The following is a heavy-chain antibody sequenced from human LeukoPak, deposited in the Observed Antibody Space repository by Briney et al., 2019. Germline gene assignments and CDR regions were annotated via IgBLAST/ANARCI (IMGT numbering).Heavy chain of an antibody. CDR2: ISAYNGNT. CDR1: GYTFTSYG. CDR3: ARDYLYYDFWSGYHDDAFDI. D-gene: IGHD3-3*01. Sequence: ASVKVSCTASGYTFTSYGISWVRQAPGQGLEWMGWISAYNGNTNYAQKLQGRVTMTTDTSTSTAYMELRSLRSDDTAVYYCARDYLYYDFWSGYHDDAFDIWGQGTMVTVSS. V-gene: IGHV1-18*01. J-gene: IGHJ3*02.